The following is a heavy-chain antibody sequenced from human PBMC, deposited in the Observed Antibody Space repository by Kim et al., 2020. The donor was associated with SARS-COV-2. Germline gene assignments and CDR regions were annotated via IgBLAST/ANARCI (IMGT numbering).Heavy chain of an antibody. D-gene: IGHD3-22*01. J-gene: IGHJ6*02. CDR2: ISSSGSTI. V-gene: IGHV3-11*04. CDR3: ARGGDYYDSSGYYYSRNYYYYGMDV. Sequence: GGSLRLSCAASGFTFSDYYMSWIRQAPGKGLEWVSYISSSGSTIYYADSVKGRFTISRDNAKNSLYLQMNSLRAEDTAVYYCARGGDYYDSSGYYYSRNYYYYGMDVWGQGTTVTVSS. CDR1: GFTFSDYY.